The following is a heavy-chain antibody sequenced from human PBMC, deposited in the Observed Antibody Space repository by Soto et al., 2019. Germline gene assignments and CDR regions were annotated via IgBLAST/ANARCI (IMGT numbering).Heavy chain of an antibody. CDR1: GYTFDSYY. CDR2: INPDGGGT. V-gene: IGHV1-46*02. D-gene: IGHD2-21*02. J-gene: IGHJ4*02. CDR3: ARDPYCGGHCYHFDF. Sequence: QVQLVQSGAEVKKPGASVKVYCKASGYTFDSYYIHWVRQAPGQRLEWMGLINPDGGGTSYAQNLRGRVTLTRDTSTSTVYMELSSLRSEDTAMYYCARDPYCGGHCYHFDFWGQGTLVTVSS.